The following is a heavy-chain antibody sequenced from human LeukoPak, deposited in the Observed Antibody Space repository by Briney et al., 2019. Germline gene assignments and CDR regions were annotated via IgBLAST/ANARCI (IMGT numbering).Heavy chain of an antibody. CDR2: VSYDGGSK. D-gene: IGHD6-13*01. Sequence: GGSLRLSCAASGFAFSSYAMHWVRQGPGKGLEWVALVSYDGGSKYYADSVKGRITISRDNSKNTLYLQMNSLRTEDTAVFYCARVKGGIATAGNYFDYWGQGTRVTVSS. CDR3: ARVKGGIATAGNYFDY. V-gene: IGHV3-30-3*01. CDR1: GFAFSSYA. J-gene: IGHJ4*02.